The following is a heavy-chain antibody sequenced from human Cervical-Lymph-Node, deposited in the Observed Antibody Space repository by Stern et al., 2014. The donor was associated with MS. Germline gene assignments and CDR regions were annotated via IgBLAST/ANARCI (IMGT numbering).Heavy chain of an antibody. CDR1: GDSITSLS. Sequence: QLQLQESGPGLLKPSETLSLNCTVSGDSITSLSWSWIRQPPGKGLEWIGYIYSSGRTNYNPSLKRRVTMSVDTSKNQFSLRLSSVTAADTAVYYCARDAGDGKFGELSRFDYWGQGTLVTVSS. J-gene: IGHJ4*02. CDR2: IYSSGRT. CDR3: ARDAGDGKFGELSRFDY. D-gene: IGHD3-10*01. V-gene: IGHV4-59*01.